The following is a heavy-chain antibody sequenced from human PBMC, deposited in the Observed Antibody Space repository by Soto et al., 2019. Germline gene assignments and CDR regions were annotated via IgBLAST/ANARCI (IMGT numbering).Heavy chain of an antibody. CDR1: GGTFSSNI. CDR3: ARGFGSGSYADDY. Sequence: QVQLVQSGAEVQKPGSSEKVSCKASGGTFSSNIIIWVRQAPGQGLEWMGKIIPILGIANYAQQFQGRVTISADKSTSTAYMELSSLRSEDTAVYYCARGFGSGSYADDYWGQGTLVTVSS. J-gene: IGHJ4*02. CDR2: IIPILGIA. V-gene: IGHV1-69*02. D-gene: IGHD3-10*01.